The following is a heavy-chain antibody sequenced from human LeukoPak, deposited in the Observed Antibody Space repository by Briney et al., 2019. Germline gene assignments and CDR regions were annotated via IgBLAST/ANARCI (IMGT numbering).Heavy chain of an antibody. J-gene: IGHJ4*02. CDR3: VKGMDIAMVSAFDY. D-gene: IGHD5-18*01. Sequence: GGSLRLSCSASGFTFSSYAMHWVRQAPGKGLEYVSAISSNGGSTYYADSVKGRFTISRDNSKNTLYLQMSSLRAEDTAVHYCVKGMDIAMVSAFDYWGQGTLVTVSS. CDR1: GFTFSSYA. V-gene: IGHV3-64D*09. CDR2: ISSNGGST.